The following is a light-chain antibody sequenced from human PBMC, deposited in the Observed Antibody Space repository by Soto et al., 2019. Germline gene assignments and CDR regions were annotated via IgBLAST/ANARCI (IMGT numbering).Light chain of an antibody. CDR3: VLYMGSGPLRV. V-gene: IGLV8-61*01. CDR2: STN. CDR1: SGSVSTSYY. J-gene: IGLJ2*01. Sequence: QAVVTQEPSFSVSPGGTVTLTCGLSSGSVSTSYYPSWYQQTPGQAPRTLIYSTNTRSSGVPDRFSGSILGNKAALTITGAQADDESDYYCVLYMGSGPLRVFGGWTKVTVL.